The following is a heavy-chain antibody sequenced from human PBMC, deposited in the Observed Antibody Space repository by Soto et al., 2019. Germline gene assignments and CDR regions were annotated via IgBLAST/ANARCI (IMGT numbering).Heavy chain of an antibody. Sequence: GGSLRLSCSASGFTFSSYAMHWVRQAPGKGLEYVSAISSNGGSTYYADSVKGRFTISRDNSKNTLYLQMNSLRAEDTAVYYCAKSITARPFDYWGQGALVTVSS. V-gene: IGHV3-64*04. CDR1: GFTFSSYA. CDR2: ISSNGGST. J-gene: IGHJ4*02. CDR3: AKSITARPFDY. D-gene: IGHD6-6*01.